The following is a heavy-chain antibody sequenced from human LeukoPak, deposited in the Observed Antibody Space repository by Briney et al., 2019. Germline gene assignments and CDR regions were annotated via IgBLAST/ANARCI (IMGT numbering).Heavy chain of an antibody. CDR3: ARHVDGYNSIDY. CDR1: GGSISSSSYY. J-gene: IGHJ4*02. D-gene: IGHD5-24*01. V-gene: IGHV4-39*01. Sequence: SETLSLTCTVSGGSISSSSYYWGWIRQPPGKGLEWIGSIYYSGSTYYNPSLKSRVTISVDTSKNQFSLKLSSVTAADTAVYYRARHVDGYNSIDYWGQGTLVTVSS. CDR2: IYYSGST.